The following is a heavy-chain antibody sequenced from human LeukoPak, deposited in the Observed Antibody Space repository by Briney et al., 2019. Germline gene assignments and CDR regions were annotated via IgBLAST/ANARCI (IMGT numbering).Heavy chain of an antibody. CDR2: ISAYNGNT. Sequence: ASVKVSCKASGYTFTSYGISWVRQAPGQGLEWMGWISAYNGNTNYAQELQGRVTMTTDTSTSTAYMELRSLRSDDTAVYYCARDVGYSGYDLDNWFDPWGQGTLVTVSS. V-gene: IGHV1-18*01. CDR3: ARDVGYSGYDLDNWFDP. D-gene: IGHD5-12*01. J-gene: IGHJ5*02. CDR1: GYTFTSYG.